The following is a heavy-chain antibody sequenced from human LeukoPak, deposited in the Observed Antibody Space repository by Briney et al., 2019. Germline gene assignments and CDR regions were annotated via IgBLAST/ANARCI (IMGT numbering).Heavy chain of an antibody. CDR2: INPNSGGT. J-gene: IGHJ3*02. Sequence: AASVKVSCKASGYTFTGYYMHWVRQAPGQGLAWMGWINPNSGGTNYAQKFQGRLTMTRDTSISTAYMELSRLRSDDTAVYYCARPNTYYYDSSGEDAFDIWGQGTMVTVSS. CDR1: GYTFTGYY. CDR3: ARPNTYYYDSSGEDAFDI. D-gene: IGHD3-22*01. V-gene: IGHV1-2*02.